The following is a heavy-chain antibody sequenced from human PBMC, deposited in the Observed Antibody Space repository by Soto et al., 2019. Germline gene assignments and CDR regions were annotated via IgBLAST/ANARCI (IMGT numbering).Heavy chain of an antibody. CDR2: MNPNSGNT. J-gene: IGHJ4*02. CDR1: GYTFTSHG. Sequence: ASVKVSCKASGYTFTSHGISWVRQAPGQGLEWMGWMNPNSGNTGYAQKFQGRVTMTRNTSISTAYMELSSLRSEDTAVYYCARGVWVVVNQGPFDYWGQGTLVTVSS. V-gene: IGHV1-8*02. D-gene: IGHD3-22*01. CDR3: ARGVWVVVNQGPFDY.